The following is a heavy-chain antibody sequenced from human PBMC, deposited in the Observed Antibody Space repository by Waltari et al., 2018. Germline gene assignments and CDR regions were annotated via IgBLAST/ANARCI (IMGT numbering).Heavy chain of an antibody. D-gene: IGHD3-16*02. J-gene: IGHJ3*02. Sequence: EVQLLESGGGLVQPGGSLRLSCAASGCTFSSYAMSWVRQAPGKGLEWVSAISGSGGSTYYADSVEGRLTISSANSKNTLYLQMNRLRGEDTAVYYCAKDQYDYVWGSYRADAFDIWGQGTMVTVSS. CDR2: ISGSGGST. CDR1: GCTFSSYA. CDR3: AKDQYDYVWGSYRADAFDI. V-gene: IGHV3-23*01.